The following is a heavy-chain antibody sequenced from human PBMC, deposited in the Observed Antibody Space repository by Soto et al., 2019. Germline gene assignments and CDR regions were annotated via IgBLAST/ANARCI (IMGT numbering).Heavy chain of an antibody. Sequence: SETLSLTCAVYGGSFSGYYWSWIRQPPGKGLEWIGEINHSGSTNYNPSLKSRVTISVDTSKNQFSLKLSSVTAADTAVYYCARAKYCSSTSCYRGYHYYYMDVWGKGTTVTV. V-gene: IGHV4-34*01. CDR2: INHSGST. CDR3: ARAKYCSSTSCYRGYHYYYMDV. D-gene: IGHD2-2*01. J-gene: IGHJ6*03. CDR1: GGSFSGYY.